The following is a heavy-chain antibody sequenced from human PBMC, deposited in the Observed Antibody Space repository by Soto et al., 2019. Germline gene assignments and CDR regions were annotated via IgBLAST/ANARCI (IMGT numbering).Heavy chain of an antibody. Sequence: QVQLVQSGAEVKKPGASVKVSCKASGYTFTSYDINWVRQATGQGLEWMGWMNPNSGNPGYAQKLQGRVTMNTNTSITTAYMELSSVRSEDTAVYYCAREGVRGMDVWGQGTTVTVSS. CDR3: AREGVRGMDV. CDR2: MNPNSGNP. V-gene: IGHV1-8*01. CDR1: GYTFTSYD. J-gene: IGHJ6*02. D-gene: IGHD3-10*01.